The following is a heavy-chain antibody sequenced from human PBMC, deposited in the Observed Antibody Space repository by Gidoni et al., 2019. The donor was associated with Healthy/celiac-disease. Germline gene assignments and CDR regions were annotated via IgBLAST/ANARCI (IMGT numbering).Heavy chain of an antibody. V-gene: IGHV1-2*06. CDR2: INPNSGGT. D-gene: IGHD3-10*01. CDR1: GYTFTGYY. J-gene: IGHJ6*02. CDR3: ARSMVRGVINLHRYGMDV. Sequence: QVQLVQSGAAVKKPGASVKVSCKASGYTFTGYYMHWVRQAPGQGLEWMGRINPNSGGTNYAQKFQGRVTMTRDTSISTAYMELSRLRSDDTAVYYCARSMVRGVINLHRYGMDVWGQGTTDTVSS.